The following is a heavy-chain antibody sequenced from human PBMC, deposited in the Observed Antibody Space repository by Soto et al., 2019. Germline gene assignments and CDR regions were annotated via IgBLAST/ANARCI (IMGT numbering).Heavy chain of an antibody. Sequence: SETLSLTCGVSGGSITSHYWSWIRQPPGKGLEWIGYIYYRANPNYNPSLKSRVTISQDTSKNQFSLKLSSVTAADTAVYYCARHYGDGYDYVDYWGQGTLVIVSS. CDR3: ARHYGDGYDYVDY. V-gene: IGHV4-59*08. CDR2: IYYRANP. D-gene: IGHD5-12*01. CDR1: GGSITSHY. J-gene: IGHJ4*02.